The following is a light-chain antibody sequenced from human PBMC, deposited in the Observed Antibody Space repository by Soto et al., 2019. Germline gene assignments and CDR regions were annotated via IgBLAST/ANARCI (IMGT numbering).Light chain of an antibody. Sequence: EFVLTQSPGTLSLSPGERGPLSCRARQTVRNNYLAWYQQKPGQAPRLLIYDASSRATGIPDRFSGGGSGTDFTLTISRLEPEDFAVYYCQQFSSYPLTFGGGTKVDI. V-gene: IGKV3-20*01. CDR1: QTVRNNY. CDR3: QQFSSYPLT. J-gene: IGKJ4*01. CDR2: DAS.